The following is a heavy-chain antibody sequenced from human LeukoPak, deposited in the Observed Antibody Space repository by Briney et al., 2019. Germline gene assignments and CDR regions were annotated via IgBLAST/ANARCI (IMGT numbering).Heavy chain of an antibody. Sequence: GGSLRLSCAASGFTFSSYGMHWVRQAPGKGLEWVAVIWYDGSNKYYADSVKGRFVISRDNAKNTLFLQMNSLRAEDTAVYYCAITATEGYWGQGTLVTVSS. J-gene: IGHJ4*02. CDR3: AITATEGY. D-gene: IGHD1-20*01. CDR1: GFTFSSYG. V-gene: IGHV3-33*03. CDR2: IWYDGSNK.